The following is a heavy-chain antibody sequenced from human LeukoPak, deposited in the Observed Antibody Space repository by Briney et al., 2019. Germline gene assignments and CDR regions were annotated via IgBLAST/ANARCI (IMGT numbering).Heavy chain of an antibody. CDR2: IYYSGST. J-gene: IGHJ6*03. V-gene: IGHV4-59*08. CDR1: GGSISSYY. Sequence: KPSETLSLTCTVSGGSISSYYWSWIRQPPGKGLEWIGYIYYSGSTNYNPSLKSRVTISVDTSKNQFSLKLSSVTAADTAVYYCAVSFNYYYYMDVWGKGTTVTVSS. CDR3: AVSFNYYYYMDV. D-gene: IGHD3-16*02.